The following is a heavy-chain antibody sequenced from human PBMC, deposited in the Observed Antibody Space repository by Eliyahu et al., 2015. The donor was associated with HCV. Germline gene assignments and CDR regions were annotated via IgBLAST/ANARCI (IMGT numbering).Heavy chain of an antibody. CDR2: IYYSGTT. CDR3: AGTAISAPEDY. V-gene: IGHV4-59*01. CDR1: GGSIRDYY. D-gene: IGHD6-13*01. Sequence: QVQLHLSSPGLVKPSETLSLTCXVXGGSIRDYYWSWIRQPPGKGLEWIGYIYYSGTTDYNPSLTGRVTMSIDMSRNQFSLRLTSVTAADTAIYYCAGTAISAPEDYWGQGTLVTVSS. J-gene: IGHJ4*02.